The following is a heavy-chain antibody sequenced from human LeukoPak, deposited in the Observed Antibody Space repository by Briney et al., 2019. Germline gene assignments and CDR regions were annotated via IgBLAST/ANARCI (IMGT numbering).Heavy chain of an antibody. CDR3: ARGASGYHNT. Sequence: GGSLRLSCAASEFSVGSNYMTCVCQAPGKGREWVSLIYSGGSTYYADSVKGIFTISRDNSKNTMYLQMNSMRAEDTAVYYCARGASGYHNTGGQGTLVTVSS. CDR1: EFSVGSNY. J-gene: IGHJ4*02. D-gene: IGHD5-18*01. V-gene: IGHV3-66*01. CDR2: IYSGGST.